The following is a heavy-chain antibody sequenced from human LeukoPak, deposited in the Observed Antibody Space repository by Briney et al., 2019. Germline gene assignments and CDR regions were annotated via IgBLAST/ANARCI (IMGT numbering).Heavy chain of an antibody. D-gene: IGHD6-13*01. CDR2: INAGNRNT. Sequence: ASVKVSCKASGYTFTSYAIHWVRQAPGQRLEWMGWINAGNRNTKYSQKFQGRVPITRDTSANTAYMELSSLRSEDTAVYYCARVQQRGGFDPWGRGTLVTVSS. V-gene: IGHV1-3*01. CDR1: GYTFTSYA. J-gene: IGHJ5*02. CDR3: ARVQQRGGFDP.